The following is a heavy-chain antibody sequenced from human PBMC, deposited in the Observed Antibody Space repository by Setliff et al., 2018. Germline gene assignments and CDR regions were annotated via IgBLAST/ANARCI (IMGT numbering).Heavy chain of an antibody. CDR2: IYYSGST. D-gene: IGHD4-17*01. CDR1: GGSIRSYY. Sequence: SETLSLTCTVSGGSIRSYYWNWIRQPPGKGLEWIGYIYYSGSTNYNPSLKSRATISVDTSKNHFSLKLSSVTAADTAVYYCAGSTVTQVDYWGQGTQVTVSS. J-gene: IGHJ4*02. V-gene: IGHV4-59*08. CDR3: AGSTVTQVDY.